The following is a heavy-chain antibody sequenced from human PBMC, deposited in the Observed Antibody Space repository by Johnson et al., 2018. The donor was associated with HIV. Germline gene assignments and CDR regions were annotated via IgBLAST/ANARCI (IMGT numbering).Heavy chain of an antibody. CDR1: GFSFSDYY. CDR3: ARRRRDGDAFDI. D-gene: IGHD5-24*01. Sequence: QVQLVESGGGLVKPGWSLRLSCAASGFSFSDYYMSWIRQAPGKGLEWISYISRSGSTIYYADSVKGRFTISRDNAKNSLYLQMNSLRAEDTAVYYCARRRRDGDAFDIWGQGKMVTVSS. V-gene: IGHV3-11*04. J-gene: IGHJ3*02. CDR2: ISRSGSTI.